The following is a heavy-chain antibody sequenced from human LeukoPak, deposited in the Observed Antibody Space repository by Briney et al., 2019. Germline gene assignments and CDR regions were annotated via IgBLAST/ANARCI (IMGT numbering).Heavy chain of an antibody. V-gene: IGHV1-2*02. Sequence: ASVKVSCKASGYTFTAYYMHWVRQAPGQGLEWMGWINPNSGGTNYAQKFQGRVTMTRDMSISTAYMELSRLGSDDTAVYYCAREYCSSSSCTWGFDYWGQGTLVTVSS. J-gene: IGHJ4*02. CDR1: GYTFTAYY. CDR2: INPNSGGT. D-gene: IGHD2-2*01. CDR3: AREYCSSSSCTWGFDY.